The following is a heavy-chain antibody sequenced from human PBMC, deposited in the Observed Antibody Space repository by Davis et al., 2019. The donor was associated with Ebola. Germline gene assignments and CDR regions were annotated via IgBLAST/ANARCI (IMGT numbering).Heavy chain of an antibody. CDR1: GYTFTSYY. CDR3: AREEIVVVATNPSPYYYYGMDV. CDR2: INPSGGST. D-gene: IGHD2-15*01. Sequence: ASVKVSCKASGYTFTSYYMHWVRQAPGQGLEWMGIINPSGGSTSYAQKFQGRFTMTRDTSTSTVYMELSSLRSEDTAVYYCAREEIVVVATNPSPYYYYGMDVWGQGTTVTVSS. V-gene: IGHV1-46*03. J-gene: IGHJ6*02.